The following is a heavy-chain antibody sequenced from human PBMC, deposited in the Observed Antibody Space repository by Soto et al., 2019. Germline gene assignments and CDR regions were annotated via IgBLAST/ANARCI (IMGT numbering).Heavy chain of an antibody. Sequence: PTETLSLTCTVSGGSISSGDYYWSWIRQPPGKGLEWIGYIYYSGSTYYRPSLKSRVTISLDTSKNQFSLTLSAVTAADTAMYYCSTRAYDTNGYYRFDPWGQGTLVNVSS. V-gene: IGHV4-30-4*03. D-gene: IGHD3-22*01. CDR2: IYYSGST. CDR3: STRAYDTNGYYRFDP. CDR1: GGSISSGDYY. J-gene: IGHJ5*01.